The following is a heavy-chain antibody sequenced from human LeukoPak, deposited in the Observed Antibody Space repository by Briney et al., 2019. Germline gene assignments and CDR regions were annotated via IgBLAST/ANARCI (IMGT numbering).Heavy chain of an antibody. CDR3: ASCGGDFFDY. V-gene: IGHV3-53*01. Sequence: ETLSLTCTVSGGSISSNYMSWVRQAPGKGLEWVSVIYSGGSTYYADSVKGRFTISRDNSKNTLYLQMNSLRAEDTAVYYCASCGGDFFDYWGQGTLVTVSS. J-gene: IGHJ4*02. D-gene: IGHD2-21*01. CDR2: IYSGGST. CDR1: GGSISSNY.